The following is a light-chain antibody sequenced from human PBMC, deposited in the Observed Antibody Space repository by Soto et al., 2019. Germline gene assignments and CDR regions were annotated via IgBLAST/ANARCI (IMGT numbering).Light chain of an antibody. CDR2: DAS. CDR3: QQRSNWPPRIT. J-gene: IGKJ5*01. Sequence: EIVLTQSPATLSLSPGERATLSCRASQSVSSYLAWYQQKPGQAPRLLIYDASNRATGIPARFSGSGSGTDFTLTISSREPEDFAFYYCQQRSNWPPRITFGQGTRLEIK. V-gene: IGKV3-11*01. CDR1: QSVSSY.